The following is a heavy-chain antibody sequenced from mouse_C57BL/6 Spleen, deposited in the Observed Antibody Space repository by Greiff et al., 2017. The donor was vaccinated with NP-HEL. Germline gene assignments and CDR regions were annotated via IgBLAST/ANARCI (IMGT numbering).Heavy chain of an antibody. CDR1: GFSLTSYA. Sequence: QVQLQQSGPGLVAPSQSLSITCTVSGFSLTSYAISWVRQPPGKGLEWLGVIWTGGGTNYNSALKSRLSISKDNSKSQVFLKMNSLQTDDTSRYYCGTVVESYYAMDYWGQGTSVTVSS. J-gene: IGHJ4*01. V-gene: IGHV2-9-1*01. D-gene: IGHD1-1*01. CDR2: IWTGGGT. CDR3: GTVVESYYAMDY.